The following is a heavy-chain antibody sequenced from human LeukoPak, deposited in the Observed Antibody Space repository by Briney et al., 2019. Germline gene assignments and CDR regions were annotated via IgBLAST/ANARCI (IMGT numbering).Heavy chain of an antibody. CDR2: IKQDGSER. D-gene: IGHD3-16*01. V-gene: IGHV3-7*01. J-gene: IGHJ4*02. Sequence: GGSLRLSCAASGFTFSGFSMSWVRQSPTKGLEWVANIKQDGSERYYVDSVKGRFTISRDNAKNSLSLQMNNLRVEDTAVYYCAKGGWGTVLDYWGQGTLVTVSP. CDR3: AKGGWGTVLDY. CDR1: GFTFSGFS.